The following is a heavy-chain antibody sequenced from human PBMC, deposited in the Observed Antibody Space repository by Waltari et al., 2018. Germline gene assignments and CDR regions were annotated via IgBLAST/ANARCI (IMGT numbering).Heavy chain of an antibody. CDR2: IYHSGST. J-gene: IGHJ6*03. D-gene: IGHD2-15*01. V-gene: IGHV4-38-2*01. CDR3: ARGVADPASLSYYYYMDV. CDR1: GYSISSGYY. Sequence: QVQLQESGPGLVKPSETLSLTCAVSGYSISSGYYWGWIRQPPGKGLEWIGSIYHSGSTYCNPSLKSRVTISVDTSKNQFSLKLSSVTAADTAVYYCARGVADPASLSYYYYMDVWGKGTTVTVSS.